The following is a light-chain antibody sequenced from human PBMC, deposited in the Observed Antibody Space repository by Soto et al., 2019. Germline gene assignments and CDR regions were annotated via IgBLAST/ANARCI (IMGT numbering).Light chain of an antibody. J-gene: IGKJ1*01. CDR1: QSVDSN. V-gene: IGKV3-15*01. CDR3: QQYNNWPPDRT. Sequence: EIVMTQSPATLSVSPGERATLSCRASQSVDSNLAWYQQKPSQAPRLLIYGASTRATGIPARFSGSGSGTEFTLTISSLQSEDFALYFCQQYNNWPPDRTFGQGTKVEIK. CDR2: GAS.